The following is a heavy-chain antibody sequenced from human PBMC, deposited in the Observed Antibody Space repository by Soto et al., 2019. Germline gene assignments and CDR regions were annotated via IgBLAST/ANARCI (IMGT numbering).Heavy chain of an antibody. CDR2: IYYSRST. CDR1: GGYISSYY. Sequence: PSETLSLTWTVSGGYISSYYWSRIRQPPGKGLEWIGYIYYSRSTNYNPSLKSRVTISVDTSKNQFSLKLSSVTAADTAVYYCARDGGSSPTFWYFDYWGQGTLVTVSS. D-gene: IGHD6-6*01. V-gene: IGHV4-59*01. J-gene: IGHJ4*02. CDR3: ARDGGSSPTFWYFDY.